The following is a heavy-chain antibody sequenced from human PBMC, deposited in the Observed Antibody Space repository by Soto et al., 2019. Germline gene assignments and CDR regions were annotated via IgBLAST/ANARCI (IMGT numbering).Heavy chain of an antibody. CDR1: GGSISSSNW. Sequence: TSETLSLTCAVSGGSISSSNWWSWVRQPPGKGLEWIGEIYHSGSTNYNPSLKSRVTISVDNSKNQFSLKLSSVTAADTAVYYCARERKTTVDDWFDPWGQGAMVTVSS. V-gene: IGHV4-4*02. CDR3: ARERKTTVDDWFDP. CDR2: IYHSGST. D-gene: IGHD1-1*01. J-gene: IGHJ5*02.